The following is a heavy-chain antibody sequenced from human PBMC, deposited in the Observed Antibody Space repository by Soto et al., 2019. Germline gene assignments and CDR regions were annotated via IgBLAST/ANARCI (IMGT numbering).Heavy chain of an antibody. CDR1: GGSISSGGYF. J-gene: IGHJ4*02. Sequence: QVQLQESGPGVVEPSQTLSLTCTVSGGSISSGGYFWSWIRQHPGKGLEWIGYIYYSGNTFYNPSLKTRVSISVDTSKSQFSLKLSSVTAADTAVYYCARGAVGATMYFDYWGQGTLVTVSS. V-gene: IGHV4-31*03. CDR2: IYYSGNT. CDR3: ARGAVGATMYFDY. D-gene: IGHD1-26*01.